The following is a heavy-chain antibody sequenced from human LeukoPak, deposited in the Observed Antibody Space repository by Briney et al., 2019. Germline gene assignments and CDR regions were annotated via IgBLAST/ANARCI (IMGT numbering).Heavy chain of an antibody. V-gene: IGHV4-61*01. J-gene: IGHJ6*04. CDR1: GGSVSSGSYY. D-gene: IGHD3-9*01. CDR3: ASAPYYDILTGYYIRYGMDV. CDR2: IYYSRST. Sequence: SETLSLTCTVSGGSVSSGSYYWSWIRQPPGKGLEWIGYIYYSRSTNYNPSLKSRVTISVDTSKNQFSLKLSSVTAADTAVYYCASAPYYDILTGYYIRYGMDVWGKGTTVTVSS.